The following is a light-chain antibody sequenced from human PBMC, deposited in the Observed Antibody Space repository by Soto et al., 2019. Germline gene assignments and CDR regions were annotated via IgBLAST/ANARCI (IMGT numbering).Light chain of an antibody. CDR2: VVS. CDR3: SSYTTSSTWV. V-gene: IGLV2-14*01. J-gene: IGLJ3*02. Sequence: QPVLTQPASVSGSPGQSITMSCTGTSSDVGGYNYVSWYQQHPGKAPKLIIYVVSNRPSGVSNRFSGSKSANTASLTISGLQAEDEADYYCSSYTTSSTWVFGGGTKVTVL. CDR1: SSDVGGYNY.